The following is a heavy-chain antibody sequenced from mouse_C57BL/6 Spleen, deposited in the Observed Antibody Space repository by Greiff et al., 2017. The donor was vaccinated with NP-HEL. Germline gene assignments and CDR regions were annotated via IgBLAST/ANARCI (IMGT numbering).Heavy chain of an antibody. Sequence: DVQLQESGPGLVKPSQSLSLTCSVTGYSITSGYYWNWIRQFPGNQLEWMGYISYDGSNNYNPSLKNRISITRDTSKNQFFLKLNSVTTEDTATYYCARAGYQYYFDYWGQGTTLTVSS. CDR3: ARAGYQYYFDY. J-gene: IGHJ2*01. V-gene: IGHV3-6*01. D-gene: IGHD2-2*01. CDR1: GYSITSGYY. CDR2: ISYDGSN.